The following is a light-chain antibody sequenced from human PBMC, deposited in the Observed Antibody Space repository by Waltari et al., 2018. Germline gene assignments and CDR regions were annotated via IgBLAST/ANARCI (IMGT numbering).Light chain of an antibody. CDR3: QQYYSYPRT. V-gene: IGKV3-15*01. Sequence: EIEMTQSPATLSVSPGERATLPCRASQSVGSKLAWYQQKPGQAPRLLIYDAYTRATGIPARFTGSGSGTEFTLTISSLQSEDFATYYCQQYYSYPRTFGQGTKVEIK. J-gene: IGKJ1*01. CDR1: QSVGSK. CDR2: DAY.